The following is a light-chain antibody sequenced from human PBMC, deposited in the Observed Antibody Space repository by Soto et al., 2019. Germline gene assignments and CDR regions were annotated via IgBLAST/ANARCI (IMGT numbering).Light chain of an antibody. J-gene: IGKJ4*01. CDR2: DAS. V-gene: IGKV3D-11*01. Sequence: EIVLTQSPATLSLSPGERATLSCRASQGVSSYLAWYQQKPGQAPRLLIYDASNRATGIPARFSGSGPGTDFTLTIRSLESEDFAVYYCQQRSNWQLTFGGGTKVEIK. CDR1: QGVSSY. CDR3: QQRSNWQLT.